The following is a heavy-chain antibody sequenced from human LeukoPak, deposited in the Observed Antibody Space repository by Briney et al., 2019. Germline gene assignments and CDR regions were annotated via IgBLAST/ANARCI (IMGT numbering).Heavy chain of an antibody. CDR2: ISRSSVYI. CDR3: ARVLGHYSGGHD. D-gene: IGHD6-19*01. J-gene: IGHJ4*02. CDR1: GFTFSNFS. V-gene: IGHV3-21*06. Sequence: GGSLRLSCAASGFTFSNFSMNWVREAPGKGLEWVSSISRSSVYIYNAGSLKGRFSVCRDNAKNTLFLQMNSLRDEDTAVYYCARVLGHYSGGHDWGQGTLVTVSS.